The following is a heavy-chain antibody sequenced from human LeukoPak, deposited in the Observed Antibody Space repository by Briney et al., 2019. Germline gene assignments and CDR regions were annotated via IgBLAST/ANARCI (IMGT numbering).Heavy chain of an antibody. Sequence: GTSLRLSCAASGFTFSSYDMHWVRRAPGKGLEWVASIWHDGNRKYHADSVEGRFTISRDNSKNTVYVQMNSLRADDTAVYYCTRAAGITGTSRDNWFDPWGQGTLVIVSP. J-gene: IGHJ5*02. CDR3: TRAAGITGTSRDNWFDP. CDR2: IWHDGNRK. V-gene: IGHV3-33*01. D-gene: IGHD1/OR15-1a*01. CDR1: GFTFSSYD.